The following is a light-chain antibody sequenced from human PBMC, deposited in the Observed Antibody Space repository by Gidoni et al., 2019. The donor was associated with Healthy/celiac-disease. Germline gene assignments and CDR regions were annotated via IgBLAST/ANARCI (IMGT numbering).Light chain of an antibody. V-gene: IGKV1-39*01. CDR3: QQSYSTPWT. J-gene: IGKJ1*01. Sequence: DIQLTQPPSSLSASVGDGVTITCRASQSISSYLNWYQQKPGKAPKLLIYGASSLQSGVPRRYSGSGSGTDFTLTISSLQPEDVATYYCQQSYSTPWTFGQGTKVEIK. CDR2: GAS. CDR1: QSISSY.